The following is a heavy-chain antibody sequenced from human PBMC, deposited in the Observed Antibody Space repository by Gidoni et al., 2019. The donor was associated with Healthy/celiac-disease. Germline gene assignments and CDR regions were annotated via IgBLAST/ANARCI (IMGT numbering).Heavy chain of an antibody. D-gene: IGHD5-12*01. CDR3: ARAGYSGYDSHYFDY. CDR2: IYHSGST. CDR1: GYSISSGYY. V-gene: IGHV4-38-2*02. J-gene: IGHJ4*02. Sequence: QVQLQESGPGLVKPSETLSLTCTVSGYSISSGYYWGWIRQPPGKGLEWIGIIYHSGSTYYNPSLKSRVTISVDTSKNQFSLKLSSVTAADTAVYYCARAGYSGYDSHYFDYWGQGTLVTVSS.